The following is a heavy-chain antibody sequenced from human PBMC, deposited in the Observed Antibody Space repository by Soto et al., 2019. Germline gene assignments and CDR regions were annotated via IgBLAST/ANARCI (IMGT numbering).Heavy chain of an antibody. CDR1: GFSLTTTGVG. CDR2: VFWDDGE. J-gene: IGHJ4*02. Sequence: QITLRESGPSLVKPTETLTLTCTFSGFSLTTTGVGVGWFRQPPGKALEWLAVVFWDDGERYSPSLKSRVTIAKDTSKNQAVLTMTNMDPVDTATYYCTQIYGSGSWGWYFHSWGQGTLVTVSS. CDR3: TQIYGSGSWGWYFHS. V-gene: IGHV2-5*02. D-gene: IGHD1-26*01.